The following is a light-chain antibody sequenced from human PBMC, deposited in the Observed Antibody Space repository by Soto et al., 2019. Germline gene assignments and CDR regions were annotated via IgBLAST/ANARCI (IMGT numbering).Light chain of an antibody. CDR3: QQRSSWPPALS. CDR2: GTS. Sequence: EIVLSQSPGTLSSSPGERITLSCRASHSFSSSLLAWYQQKPGQAPRLLIYGTSTRATGIPDRFSGSGSSTDFTLTISRLEPEDFAVYYCQQRSSWPPALSFGGGTKVE. V-gene: IGKV3D-20*02. CDR1: HSFSSSL. J-gene: IGKJ4*01.